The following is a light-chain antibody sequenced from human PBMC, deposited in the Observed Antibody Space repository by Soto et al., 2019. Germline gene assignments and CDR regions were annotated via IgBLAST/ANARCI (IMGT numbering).Light chain of an antibody. Sequence: QSALTQPASVSGSPGQSITISCTGTSSDVGSYNSVSWYQQHPGKAPKLMIFEGSQRPSGVSNRFSGSKSGNTASLTISGLQAEDEADYYCCTYAGSSATVLFGGGTKLTV. V-gene: IGLV2-23*01. J-gene: IGLJ2*01. CDR2: EGS. CDR3: CTYAGSSATVL. CDR1: SSDVGSYNS.